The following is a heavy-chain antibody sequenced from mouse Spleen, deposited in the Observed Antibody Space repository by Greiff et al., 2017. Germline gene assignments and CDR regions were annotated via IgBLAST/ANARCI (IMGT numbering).Heavy chain of an antibody. CDR1: GFSLTSYG. CDR3: ARQGYGSSLYAMDY. D-gene: IGHD1-1*01. CDR2: IWSDGST. Sequence: VQLQQSGPGLVAPSQSLSITCTVSGFSLTSYGVHWVRQPPGKGLEWLVVIWSDGSTTYNSALKSRLSISKDNSKSQVFLKMNSLQTDDTAMYYCARQGYGSSLYAMDYWGQGTSVTVSS. V-gene: IGHV2-6-1*01. J-gene: IGHJ4*01.